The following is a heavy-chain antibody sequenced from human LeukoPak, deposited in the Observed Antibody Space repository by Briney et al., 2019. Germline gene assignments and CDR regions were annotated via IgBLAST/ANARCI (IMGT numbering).Heavy chain of an antibody. V-gene: IGHV3-30-3*01. CDR2: ISYDGSDI. Sequence: GGSLRLSCAASGFTFSSYAMHWVRQAPGKGLEWVAIISYDGSDIYYADSVKGRFTISRDNSKNTLNLQMNSLRAEDTAVYYWAREYRGWYFDHWGQGTLVTVSS. D-gene: IGHD1-1*01. CDR3: AREYRGWYFDH. J-gene: IGHJ4*02. CDR1: GFTFSSYA.